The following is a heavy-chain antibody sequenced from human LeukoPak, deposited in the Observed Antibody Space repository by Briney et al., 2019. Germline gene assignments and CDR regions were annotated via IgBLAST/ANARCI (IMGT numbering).Heavy chain of an antibody. Sequence: SETLSLTCTVSVDSIDSYYWSWIRQPPGKGLEWIGYIYCRGTTSYNPFLKSRVNISVDTSKNHFSLKLNSVTAADTAVYYCARLPRYGGYDHFDYWGQGILVIVSS. CDR1: VDSIDSYY. CDR3: ARLPRYGGYDHFDY. CDR2: IYCRGTT. J-gene: IGHJ4*02. V-gene: IGHV4-59*12. D-gene: IGHD5-12*01.